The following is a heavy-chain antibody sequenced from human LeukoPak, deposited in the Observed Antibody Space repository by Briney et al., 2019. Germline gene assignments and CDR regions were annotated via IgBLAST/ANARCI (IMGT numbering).Heavy chain of an antibody. D-gene: IGHD6-13*01. CDR3: AKSAAGTAPPIDY. CDR1: GFTFDDYA. CDR2: ISWNSGSI. V-gene: IGHV3-9*01. Sequence: PGGPLRLSCAASGFTFDDYALHWVRQAPGKGLEWVSGISWNSGSIGYADSVKGRFTISRDNAKNSLYLQMNSLRAEDTALYYCAKSAAGTAPPIDYWGQGTLVTVSS. J-gene: IGHJ4*02.